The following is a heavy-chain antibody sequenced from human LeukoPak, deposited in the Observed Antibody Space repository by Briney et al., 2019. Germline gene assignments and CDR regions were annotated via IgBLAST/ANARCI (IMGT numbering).Heavy chain of an antibody. J-gene: IGHJ4*02. CDR2: ISSSSSYI. CDR3: ARGYCSSTSCYFARIDY. D-gene: IGHD2-2*01. CDR1: GFTFSSYS. Sequence: GGSLRLSCAASGFTFSSYSMKWVRQAPGKGLGWVSSISSSSSYIYYADSVKGRFTISRDNAKNSLYLQMNSLRAEDTAVYYCARGYCSSTSCYFARIDYWGQGTLVTVSS. V-gene: IGHV3-21*01.